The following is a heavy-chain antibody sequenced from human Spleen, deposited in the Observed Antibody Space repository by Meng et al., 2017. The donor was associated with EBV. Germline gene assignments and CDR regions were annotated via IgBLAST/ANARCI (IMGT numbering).Heavy chain of an antibody. V-gene: IGHV4-34*02. J-gene: IGHJ4*02. D-gene: IGHD3-3*02. Sequence: QVQIQQWRPGLVKLSDTLSLTCDVYGGAFSNFYWSWLRQPPGKGLEWIGEINHTGSTNYNPSLRNRDTISVDTSKNQFSMKLNSVTAADTAVYYCARGHLFHEEYWGQGTLVTVS. CDR2: INHTGST. CDR3: ARGHLFHEEY. CDR1: GGAFSNFY.